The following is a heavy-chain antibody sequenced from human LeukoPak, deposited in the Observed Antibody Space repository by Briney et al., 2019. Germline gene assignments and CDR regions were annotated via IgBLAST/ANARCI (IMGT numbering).Heavy chain of an antibody. J-gene: IGHJ5*02. CDR3: ARDNPANYFDP. Sequence: SETLSLTCSVSGASITTYYWSWIRQSPAKGLEWIGYIYYNGGTNYNPSLKSRVAISIDASKNQFSLRLTSVTAADTAVYYYARDNPANYFDPWGQGTLVTVSS. CDR1: GASITTYY. CDR2: IYYNGGT. V-gene: IGHV4-59*01. D-gene: IGHD4/OR15-4a*01.